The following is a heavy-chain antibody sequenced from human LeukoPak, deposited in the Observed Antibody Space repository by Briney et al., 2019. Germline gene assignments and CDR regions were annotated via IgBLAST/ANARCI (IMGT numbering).Heavy chain of an antibody. J-gene: IGHJ3*02. Sequence: SETLSLTCTVSGDSISIYYWSWIRQPAGKRLEWIGRIYSSGSTNYAPSLKSRVTMSIDTSKRHLSLKLSSVTAADTGFYYCARLNGDGFDIWGQGTKVTVSS. D-gene: IGHD2-8*01. CDR2: IYSSGST. CDR3: ARLNGDGFDI. V-gene: IGHV4-4*07. CDR1: GDSISIYY.